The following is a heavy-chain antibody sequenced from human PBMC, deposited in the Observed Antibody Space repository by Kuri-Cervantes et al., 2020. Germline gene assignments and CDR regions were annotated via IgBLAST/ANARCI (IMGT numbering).Heavy chain of an antibody. CDR1: GFTFSSYA. CDR2: ISYDGSNK. D-gene: IGHD5-18*01. Sequence: GESLKISCAASGFTFSSYAMHWVRQAPGKGLEWVAVISYDGSNKYYADSVKGRFTISRDNAKDSLYLQMNNLRAEDTAVYYCASSATARGGMDVWGQGTTVTDSS. V-gene: IGHV3-30-3*01. CDR3: ASSATARGGMDV. J-gene: IGHJ6*02.